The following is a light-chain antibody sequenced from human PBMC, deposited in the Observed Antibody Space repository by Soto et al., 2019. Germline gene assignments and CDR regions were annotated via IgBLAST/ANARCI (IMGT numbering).Light chain of an antibody. CDR1: SSDVGGYNY. CDR3: SSYTTSSTHGV. CDR2: EVS. Sequence: QSALTQPASVSGSPGQSITISCTGTSSDVGGYNYVSWYQQHPGKAPKLMIYEVSNRPSGVSNRFSGSKSGNTASLTISGLQPEDEADYYCSSYTTSSTHGVFGGGTQLTVL. V-gene: IGLV2-14*01. J-gene: IGLJ3*02.